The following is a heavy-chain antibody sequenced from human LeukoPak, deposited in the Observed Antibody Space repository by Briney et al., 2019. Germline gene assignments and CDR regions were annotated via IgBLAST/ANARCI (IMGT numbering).Heavy chain of an antibody. Sequence: TLSLTCTVSGGSISRYYWSWIRQPPGKALEWLALIYWDDDKRYSPSLKSRLTITKDTSKNQVVLTMTNMDPVDTATYYCAHSTSDGAFDIWGQGTMVTVSS. CDR2: IYWDDDK. CDR1: GGSISRYYW. V-gene: IGHV2-5*08. CDR3: AHSTSDGAFDI. D-gene: IGHD2-2*01. J-gene: IGHJ3*02.